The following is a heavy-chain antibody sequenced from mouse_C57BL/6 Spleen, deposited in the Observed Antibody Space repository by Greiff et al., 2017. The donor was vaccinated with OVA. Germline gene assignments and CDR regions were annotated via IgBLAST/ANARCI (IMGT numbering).Heavy chain of an antibody. D-gene: IGHD1-1*01. CDR2: IYPRSGNT. CDR1: GYTFTSYG. V-gene: IGHV1-81*01. CDR3: ASSYPFGY. Sequence: VKLVESGAELARPGASVKLSCKASGYTFTSYGISWVKQRTGQGLEWIGEIYPRSGNTYYNEKFKGKATLTADKSSSTAYMELRSLTSEDSAVYFCASSYPFGYWGQGTTLTVSS. J-gene: IGHJ2*01.